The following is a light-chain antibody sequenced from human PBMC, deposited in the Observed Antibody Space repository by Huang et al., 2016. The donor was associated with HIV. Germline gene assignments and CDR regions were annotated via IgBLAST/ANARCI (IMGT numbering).Light chain of an antibody. V-gene: IGKV4-1*01. Sequence: DIVVTQSPDSMAVSLGEGATVHYKSSQSVLDNYNNKRCLAWFRLKPGQPPNVLIYWASTRETGVPDRFSGSGSGTDFSLTITSLQAEDVAVYYCHQSYDIPQTFGQGTKVEI. J-gene: IGKJ1*01. CDR2: WAS. CDR1: QSVLDNYNNKRC. CDR3: HQSYDIPQT.